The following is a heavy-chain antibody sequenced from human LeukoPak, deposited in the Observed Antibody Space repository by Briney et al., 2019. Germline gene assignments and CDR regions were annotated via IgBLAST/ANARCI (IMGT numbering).Heavy chain of an antibody. CDR1: GFTFSNYG. J-gene: IGHJ6*03. V-gene: IGHV3-23*01. D-gene: IGHD1-14*01. Sequence: GGSLRLSCAASGFTFSNYGMSWVRQAPGKGLEWVSAISGSGGSTYYVDSVKGRFTISRDNSKNTLYLQMNSLRAEDTAVYYCARTQYGYYYYYMDVCGKGTTVTISS. CDR2: ISGSGGST. CDR3: ARTQYGYYYYYMDV.